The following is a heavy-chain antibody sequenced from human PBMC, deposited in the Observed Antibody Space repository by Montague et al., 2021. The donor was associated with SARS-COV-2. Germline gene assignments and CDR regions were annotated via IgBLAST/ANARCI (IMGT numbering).Heavy chain of an antibody. V-gene: IGHV4-39*07. J-gene: IGHJ6*02. CDR1: GGSISSSNYY. Sequence: SETLSLTCTVPGGSISSSNYYWGWIRQPPGKGLEWIGNMYYSGSTYYNPSLKSRVTILIDTSKNQFSLRLSSVTAADTAVYYCARDDIVLQGVTKGMDVWGQGTTVTVSS. D-gene: IGHD3-10*01. CDR3: ARDDIVLQGVTKGMDV. CDR2: MYYSGST.